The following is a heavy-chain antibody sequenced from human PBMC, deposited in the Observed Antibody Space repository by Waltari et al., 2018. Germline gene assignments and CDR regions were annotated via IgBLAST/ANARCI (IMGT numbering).Heavy chain of an antibody. CDR3: ARDAQYSGYDSNYYYGMDV. V-gene: IGHV4-59*11. Sequence: QVQLQESGPGLVKPSETLSLTCTVSGGSISSHYWSWIRQPPGKGLEWIGYIDYSGSTNYNPSLKSRVTISVDTSKNQFSLKLSSVTAADTAVYYCARDAQYSGYDSNYYYGMDVWGQGTTVTVSS. D-gene: IGHD5-12*01. CDR1: GGSISSHY. J-gene: IGHJ6*02. CDR2: IDYSGST.